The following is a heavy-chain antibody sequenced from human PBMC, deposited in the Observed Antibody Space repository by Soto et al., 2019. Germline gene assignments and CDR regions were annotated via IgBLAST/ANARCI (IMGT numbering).Heavy chain of an antibody. Sequence: SETLSLTCTVSGASVSSGSFYWSWIRQPPGKGLEWIGFIYDNRTFNYNPSLKSRVTISVDTSKHQFSLKLSSVTAADTAVYYCARFPLGYSSSHYFDFWGQGALVTVSS. J-gene: IGHJ4*02. D-gene: IGHD6-6*01. V-gene: IGHV4-61*01. CDR3: ARFPLGYSSSHYFDF. CDR2: IYDNRTF. CDR1: GASVSSGSFY.